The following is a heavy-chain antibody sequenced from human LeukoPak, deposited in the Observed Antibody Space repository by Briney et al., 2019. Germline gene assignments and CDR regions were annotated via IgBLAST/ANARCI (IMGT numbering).Heavy chain of an antibody. CDR3: TTEYDFYRFYYMDI. CDR2: ISGSGGST. D-gene: IGHD3-3*01. CDR1: GFTFSNYA. Sequence: GGSLRLSCAASGFTFSNYAMSWVRQAPGKGLEWVSAISGSGGSTYYADSVKGRFTISRDNSKNTLYLQMNSLRAEDTAVYYCTTEYDFYRFYYMDIWGKGTTVTVSS. J-gene: IGHJ6*04. V-gene: IGHV3-23*01.